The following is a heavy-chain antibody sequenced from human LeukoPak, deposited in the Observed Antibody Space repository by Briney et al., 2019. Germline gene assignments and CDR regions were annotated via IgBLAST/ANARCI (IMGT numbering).Heavy chain of an antibody. V-gene: IGHV4-30-4*01. CDR2: IYYSGST. J-gene: IGHJ5*02. CDR1: GGSISSGDYY. D-gene: IGHD4-17*01. CDR3: AREDGDYVYNWFDP. Sequence: SETLSLTCTVSGGSISSGDYYWSWIRQPPGKGLEWIGYIYYSGSTYYNPSLKSRVTISVDTSKNQFSLKLSSVTAADTAVYYCAREDGDYVYNWFDPWGQGTLVTVSS.